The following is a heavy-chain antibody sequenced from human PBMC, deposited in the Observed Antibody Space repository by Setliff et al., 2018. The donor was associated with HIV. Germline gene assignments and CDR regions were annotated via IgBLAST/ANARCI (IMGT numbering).Heavy chain of an antibody. CDR3: GRDRGWDRRYFEY. CDR1: GHTFSDYG. J-gene: IGHJ4*02. D-gene: IGHD1-26*01. V-gene: IGHV1-18*01. CDR2: INAYNGDT. Sequence: ASVKVSCKASGHTFSDYGISWKRQAPGQGFEWLGWINAYNGDTNYAPKFQGRVTMTRDKPTSTAYMELRSLRSDDTAMYYCGRDRGWDRRYFEYWGQGSLVTVSS.